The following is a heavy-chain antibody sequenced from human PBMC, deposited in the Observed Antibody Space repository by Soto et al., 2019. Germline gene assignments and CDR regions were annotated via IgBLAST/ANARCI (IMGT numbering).Heavy chain of an antibody. J-gene: IGHJ3*02. CDR1: GYSFTSYW. CDR2: IDPSDSYT. Sequence: GESLKISCKGSGYSFTSYWISWVRQMPGKGLEWMGRIDPSDSYTNYSPSFQGHVTISADKSISTAYLQWSSLKASDTAMYYCARHLSIAVAFDAFDIWRQGTMVTVSS. V-gene: IGHV5-10-1*01. D-gene: IGHD6-19*01. CDR3: ARHLSIAVAFDAFDI.